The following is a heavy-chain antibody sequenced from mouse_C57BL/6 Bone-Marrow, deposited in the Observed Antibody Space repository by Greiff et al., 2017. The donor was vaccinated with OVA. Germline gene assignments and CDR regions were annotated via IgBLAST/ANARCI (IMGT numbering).Heavy chain of an antibody. J-gene: IGHJ4*01. D-gene: IGHD2-4*01. CDR3: ARRGFYYDFPCALDY. V-gene: IGHV5-4*03. Sequence: EVKLEESGGGLVKPGGSLKLSCAASGFTFSSYAMSWVRQTPEKRLEWVATISAGGSYTNYPDKVKGRFTITRDNAKNNLYLQMSHLKTEDTAMDYCARRGFYYDFPCALDYWGQGTTVTVSS. CDR1: GFTFSSYA. CDR2: ISAGGSYT.